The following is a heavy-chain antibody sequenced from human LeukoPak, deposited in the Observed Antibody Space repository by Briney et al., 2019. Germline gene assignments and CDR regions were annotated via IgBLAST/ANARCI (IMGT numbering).Heavy chain of an antibody. Sequence: GGSLRLSCVASGFTFNSYAMTWVRQAPGKGLEWVSIIGSGGTVFYADSVKGRFTISRDNSRNTLYLQMNSLRAEDTAMYYCARPPVAVPGTRYFDTWGQGTLVTVSS. D-gene: IGHD6-19*01. V-gene: IGHV3-23*01. J-gene: IGHJ5*02. CDR2: IIGSGGTV. CDR1: GFTFNSYA. CDR3: ARPPVAVPGTRYFDT.